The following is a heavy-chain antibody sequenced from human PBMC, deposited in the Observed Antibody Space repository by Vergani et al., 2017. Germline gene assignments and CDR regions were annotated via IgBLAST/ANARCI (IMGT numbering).Heavy chain of an antibody. CDR1: GFTFSGSA. D-gene: IGHD6-6*01. CDR3: AKDIGSSSSDAFDI. J-gene: IGHJ3*02. V-gene: IGHV3-73*01. Sequence: EVQLVESGGGLVQPGGSLKLSCAASGFTFSGSALEWVRQASGKGREWVGRIRSKANSYATEYGWSVKGSFTSSRDDSKNTAYLQMNSLKTEDTAVYYCAKDIGSSSSDAFDIWGQGTMVTVSS. CDR2: IRSKANSYAT.